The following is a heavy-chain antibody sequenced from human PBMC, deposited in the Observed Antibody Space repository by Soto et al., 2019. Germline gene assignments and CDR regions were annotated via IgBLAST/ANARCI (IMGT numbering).Heavy chain of an antibody. CDR3: AREAPYYGMDV. CDR2: IWYDGSNK. CDR1: GFTFSSYG. V-gene: IGHV3-33*01. J-gene: IGHJ6*02. Sequence: QVQLVESGGGVVQPGRSLRLSCAASGFTFSSYGMHWVRQAPGKGLAWVAVIWYDGSNKYHADSVKGRFTISRDNSKNTLYLQMNSLRAEDTAVYYCAREAPYYGMDVWGQGTTVTVSS.